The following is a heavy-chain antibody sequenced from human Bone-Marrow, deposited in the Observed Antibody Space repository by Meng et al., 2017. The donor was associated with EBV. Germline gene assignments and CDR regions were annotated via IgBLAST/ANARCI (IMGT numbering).Heavy chain of an antibody. CDR2: FLPTLGAP. CDR1: GGPLRNYA. CDR3: ASESGRGYTPDY. V-gene: IGHV1-69*01. J-gene: IGHJ4*02. D-gene: IGHD3-10*01. Sequence: QVQLGQSAAEVKKPGSSVKVSCKTSGGPLRNYAVSWVRQAPGQGLEWLGGFLPTLGAPNYAQKFHGRVTITADESTSTHYMDLSSLRSDDTAVYYCASESGRGYTPDYWGQGTLVTVSS.